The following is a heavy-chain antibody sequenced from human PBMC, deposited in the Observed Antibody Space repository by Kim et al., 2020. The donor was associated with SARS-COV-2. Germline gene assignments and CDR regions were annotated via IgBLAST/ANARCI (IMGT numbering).Heavy chain of an antibody. D-gene: IGHD4-17*01. J-gene: IGHJ4*02. CDR3: ARVLATVIHFDY. V-gene: IGHV5-51*01. Sequence: SYSPSFQGQVTISADKSISTAYLQWTSLKASDTAIYYCARVLATVIHFDYWGQGTLVTV.